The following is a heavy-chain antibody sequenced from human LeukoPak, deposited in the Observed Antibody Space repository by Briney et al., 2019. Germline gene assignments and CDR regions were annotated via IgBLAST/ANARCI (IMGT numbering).Heavy chain of an antibody. J-gene: IGHJ4*02. CDR2: IKSKTDGGTT. D-gene: IGHD1-7*01. CDR1: GLTLSNVW. V-gene: IGHV3-15*07. Sequence: PGGSLRLSCAVSGLTLSNVWMNWVRQAPGKGLEWVGRIKSKTDGGTTDYAAPVKGRFTISRDDSKNTLYLQMNSLKTEDTAVYYCTTSPNWNSNVDFDYWGQGTLVTVSS. CDR3: TTSPNWNSNVDFDY.